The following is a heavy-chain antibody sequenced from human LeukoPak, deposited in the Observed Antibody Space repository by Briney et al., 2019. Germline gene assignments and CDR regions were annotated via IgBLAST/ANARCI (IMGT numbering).Heavy chain of an antibody. Sequence: SETLSLTCTISGGSISSGSYYWSWIRQPAGKGLEWIGRIYTSGSTNYNPSLKSRVTISVDTSKNQFSLKLSSVTAADTAVYYCARDPTPYYYDSSGYYSDYWGQGTLVTVSS. J-gene: IGHJ4*02. CDR2: IYTSGST. CDR3: ARDPTPYYYDSSGYYSDY. V-gene: IGHV4-61*02. D-gene: IGHD3-22*01. CDR1: GGSISSGSYY.